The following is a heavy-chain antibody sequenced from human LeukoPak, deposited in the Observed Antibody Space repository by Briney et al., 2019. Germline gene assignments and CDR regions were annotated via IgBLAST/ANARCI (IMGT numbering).Heavy chain of an antibody. CDR1: GYTLTELS. CDR3: ASLSSGWYERNY. J-gene: IGHJ4*02. V-gene: IGHV1-24*01. Sequence: ASVKVSCKVSGYTLTELSMHWVRQAPGKGLEWMGGFDPEDGVTIYAQKFQGRVTMTEDTSTDTAYMELSSLRSEDTAVYYCASLSSGWYERNYWGQGTLVTVSS. D-gene: IGHD6-19*01. CDR2: FDPEDGVT.